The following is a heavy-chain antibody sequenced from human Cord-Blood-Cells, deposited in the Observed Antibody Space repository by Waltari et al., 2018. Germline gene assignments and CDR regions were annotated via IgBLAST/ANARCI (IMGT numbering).Heavy chain of an antibody. CDR3: TSAAIAARDY. CDR1: GFTFSGSA. CDR2: IRSKANSYAT. D-gene: IGHD6-6*01. Sequence: EVQLVESGGGLVQPGGSLKLSCAASGFTFSGSAMHWVRQASGKGLGWDGRIRSKANSYATAYAASVKGRFTISRDDSKNTAYLQMNSLKTEDTAVYYCTSAAIAARDYWGQGTLVTVSS. J-gene: IGHJ4*02. V-gene: IGHV3-73*02.